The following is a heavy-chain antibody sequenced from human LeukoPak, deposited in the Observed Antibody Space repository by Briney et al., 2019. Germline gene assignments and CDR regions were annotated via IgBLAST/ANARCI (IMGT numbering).Heavy chain of an antibody. CDR1: GFPFSSYA. J-gene: IGHJ4*02. CDR2: IFGADKNTT. CDR3: AKSRGRVTTFGWFFDY. Sequence: GGSLRLSCAASGFPFSSYAMNWVRQAPGKGLEWVSIIFGADKNTTYYADSVKGRFTVPRDNSKNTLDLQMNRLRAEDTALYYCAKSRGRVTTFGWFFDYWGQGTLVTVSS. D-gene: IGHD4-17*01. V-gene: IGHV3-23*01.